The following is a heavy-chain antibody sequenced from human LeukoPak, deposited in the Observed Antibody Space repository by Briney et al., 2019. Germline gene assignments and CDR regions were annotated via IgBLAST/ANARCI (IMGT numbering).Heavy chain of an antibody. CDR2: IRYDGSNK. CDR1: GFTFSSYG. Sequence: GGSLRLSCAASGFTFSSYGMHWVRQAPGKGLEWVAFIRYDGSNKYYADSVKGRFTISRDNSKNTLYLQMNSLRAEDTAVCYCAKAAYSSSWYVGWYYYYYMDVWGKGTTVTISS. CDR3: AKAAYSSSWYVGWYYYYYMDV. D-gene: IGHD6-13*01. J-gene: IGHJ6*03. V-gene: IGHV3-30*02.